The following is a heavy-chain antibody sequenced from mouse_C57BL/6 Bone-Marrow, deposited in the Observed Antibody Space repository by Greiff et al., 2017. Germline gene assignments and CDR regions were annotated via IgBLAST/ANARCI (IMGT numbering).Heavy chain of an antibody. V-gene: IGHV1-81*01. D-gene: IGHD1-1*01. CDR2: IYPRSGNT. J-gene: IGHJ2*01. CDR3: ARRGALLLRLYYFDY. Sequence: QVQLQQSGAELARPGASVKLSCKASGYTFTSYGISWVKQRTGQGLEWIGEIYPRSGNTYYNEKFKGKATLTADKSSSTAYMELRSLTSEDSAVYFCARRGALLLRLYYFDYWGQGTTLTVSS. CDR1: GYTFTSYG.